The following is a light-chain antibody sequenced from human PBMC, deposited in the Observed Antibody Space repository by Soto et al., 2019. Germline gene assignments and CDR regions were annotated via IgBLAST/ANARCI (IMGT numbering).Light chain of an antibody. Sequence: DIQMTQSPSTLSASVGDRVTITCRASQDVRGFLAWYQQRPGKAPNLLIYDASTLVAGVPSRFSGSGSGTEVTLSISSLQPDDFAAYYYQQYNIHSSYTFGQGTKVGNK. CDR3: QQYNIHSSYT. CDR2: DAS. J-gene: IGKJ1*01. V-gene: IGKV1-5*01. CDR1: QDVRGF.